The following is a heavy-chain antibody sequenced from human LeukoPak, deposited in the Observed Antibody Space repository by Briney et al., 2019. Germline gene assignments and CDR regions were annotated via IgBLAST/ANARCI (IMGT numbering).Heavy chain of an antibody. V-gene: IGHV4-34*01. D-gene: IGHD6-6*01. CDR3: AGESIEGRPDYYGMDV. J-gene: IGHJ6*02. Sequence: ASETLSLTCAVYGGSFSGYYWSWIRQPPGKGLEWIGEINHSGSTNYNPSLKSRVTISVDMPKNQFSLKLSSVTAADTAVCYCAGESIEGRPDYYGMDVWGQGTTVTVSS. CDR2: INHSGST. CDR1: GGSFSGYY.